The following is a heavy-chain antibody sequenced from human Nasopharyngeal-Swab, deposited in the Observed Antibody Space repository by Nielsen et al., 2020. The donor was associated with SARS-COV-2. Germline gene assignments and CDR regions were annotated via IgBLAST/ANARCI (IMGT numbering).Heavy chain of an antibody. D-gene: IGHD2-2*01. CDR2: ISYVGSNK. V-gene: IGHV3-30-3*01. Sequence: VRQAPGKGLEWVAVISYVGSNKYYADSVKGRFTISRDNSKNTLYPQMNSLRAEDTAVYYCARSGDYCSSTSCYLSDAFDIWGQGTMVTVSS. CDR3: ARSGDYCSSTSCYLSDAFDI. J-gene: IGHJ3*02.